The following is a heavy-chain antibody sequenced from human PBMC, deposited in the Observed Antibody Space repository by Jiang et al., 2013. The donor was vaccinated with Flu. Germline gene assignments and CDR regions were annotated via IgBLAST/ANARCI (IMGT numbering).Heavy chain of an antibody. Sequence: QLLESGGGLVQPGGSLRLSCAASGFTFSNYAMSWVRQAPGKGLEWVSSISAAGGNTYYADSVKGRFTISRDNAKNSLYLQMSSLRGDDTAVYYCARPNWGWTWNFDLWGR. V-gene: IGHV3-23*01. CDR2: ISAAGGNT. CDR1: GFTFSNYA. J-gene: IGHJ2*01. D-gene: IGHD7-27*01. CDR3: ARPNWGWTWNFDL.